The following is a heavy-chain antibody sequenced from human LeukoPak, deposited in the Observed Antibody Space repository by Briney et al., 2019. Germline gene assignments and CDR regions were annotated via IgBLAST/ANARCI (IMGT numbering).Heavy chain of an antibody. V-gene: IGHV4-61*02. CDR2: IYTSGST. Sequence: SETLSLTCTVSGGSISSGSYYWSWIRQPAGKGLEWIGRIYTSGSTNYNPSLKSRVTISVDTSKNQFSLKLSSVTAADTAVYYFARVGRGYSLFDYWGQGTLVTVSS. CDR3: ARVGRGYSLFDY. CDR1: GGSISSGSYY. D-gene: IGHD5-18*01. J-gene: IGHJ4*02.